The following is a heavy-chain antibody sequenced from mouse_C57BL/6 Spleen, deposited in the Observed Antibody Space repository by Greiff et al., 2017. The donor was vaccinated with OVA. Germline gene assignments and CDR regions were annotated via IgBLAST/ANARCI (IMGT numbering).Heavy chain of an antibody. V-gene: IGHV5-17*01. J-gene: IGHJ2*01. CDR2: ISSGSSTI. Sequence: EVKLQESGGGLVKPGGSLKLSCAASGFTFSDYGMHWVRQAPEKGLEWVAYISSGSSTIYYADTVKGRFTISRDNTKNTLFLQMPSLRSENTAMYYCARPEGDYYDEGFDYWGQGTTLTVSS. D-gene: IGHD1-1*01. CDR3: ARPEGDYYDEGFDY. CDR1: GFTFSDYG.